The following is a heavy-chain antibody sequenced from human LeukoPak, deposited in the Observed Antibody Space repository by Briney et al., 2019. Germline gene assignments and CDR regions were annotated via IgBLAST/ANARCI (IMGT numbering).Heavy chain of an antibody. CDR1: GFTFSGYG. Sequence: GGSLRLSCAASGFTFSGYGMHWVRQAPGKGLQWVAFIRYDGSIRHYADSVKGRFIVSRDNSKSTLFLQMNTLRPEDTAVYYCAKDLPYSYEYWGQGTLVTVFS. V-gene: IGHV3-30*02. D-gene: IGHD4-11*01. J-gene: IGHJ4*02. CDR2: IRYDGSIR. CDR3: AKDLPYSYEY.